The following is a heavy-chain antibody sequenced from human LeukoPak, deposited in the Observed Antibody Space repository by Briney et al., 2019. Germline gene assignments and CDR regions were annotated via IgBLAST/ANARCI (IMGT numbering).Heavy chain of an antibody. Sequence: GGSLRLSCAASGFTFSDYYMSWIRQAPGKGLEWVSYISSSGSTIYYADSVKGRFTISRDNAKNSLYLQMNSLRAEDTAVYYCARDLPYYDFWSGYSYYFGYWGQGTLVTASS. D-gene: IGHD3-3*01. CDR3: ARDLPYYDFWSGYSYYFGY. V-gene: IGHV3-11*04. CDR2: ISSSGSTI. J-gene: IGHJ4*02. CDR1: GFTFSDYY.